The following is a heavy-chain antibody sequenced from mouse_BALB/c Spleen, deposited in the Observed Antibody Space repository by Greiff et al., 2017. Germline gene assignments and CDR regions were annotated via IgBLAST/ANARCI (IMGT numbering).Heavy chain of an antibody. D-gene: IGHD1-1*01. CDR3: ARGPPYYYGSSYYAMDY. Sequence: EVKLMESGGGLVKPGGSLKLSCAASGFTFSSYAMSWVRQTPEKRLEWVASISSGGSTYYPDSVKGRLTISRDNARNILYLQMSSLRSEDTDMYYYARGPPYYYGSSYYAMDYWGQGTSVTVSS. CDR1: GFTFSSYA. V-gene: IGHV5-6-5*01. J-gene: IGHJ4*01. CDR2: ISSGGST.